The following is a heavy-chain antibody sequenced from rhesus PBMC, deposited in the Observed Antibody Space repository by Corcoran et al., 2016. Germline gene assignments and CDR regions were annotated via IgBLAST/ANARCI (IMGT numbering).Heavy chain of an antibody. D-gene: IGHD2-33*01. CDR1: GFTFSSYE. CDR3: TRGVAGFDY. J-gene: IGHJ4*01. Sequence: DVKLVESGGGLVKPGGSLRLSCVASGFTFSSYEMHWFRQAPGKGVELVSVKSERGGTTYYSDSVKGRFTISRDNAKNSLFLQMNSLRAEDTAVYYCTRGVAGFDYWGQGVLVTVSS. V-gene: IGHV3-100*02. CDR2: KSERGGTT.